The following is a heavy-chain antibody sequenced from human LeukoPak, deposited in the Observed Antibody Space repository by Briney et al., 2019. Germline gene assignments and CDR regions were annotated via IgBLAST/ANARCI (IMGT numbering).Heavy chain of an antibody. CDR1: GFTSSSYA. D-gene: IGHD1-26*01. J-gene: IGHJ4*02. CDR2: VSGSGDRM. V-gene: IGHV3-23*01. Sequence: GGSLRLSCAASGFTSSSYALNWVRQAPGKGLEWVATVSGSGDRMYHADSVKGRFTISRDNSKNTIYLQMNSLRAEDTAVYYCVRDGVGAPPFDYWGQGVLVTVSS. CDR3: VRDGVGAPPFDY.